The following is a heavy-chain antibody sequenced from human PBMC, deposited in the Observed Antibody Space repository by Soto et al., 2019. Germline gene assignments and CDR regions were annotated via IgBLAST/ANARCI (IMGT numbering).Heavy chain of an antibody. D-gene: IGHD3-10*01. CDR2: IFTRDSET. J-gene: IGHJ5*02. Sequence: LKISCKGPGHLFNNHWIGWVRQTPGKGLEWMGLIFTRDSETKTSPSFQGHVSFSVDNSINTVYLQWTSLKTTDTGIYFCARGYFDSGHGYDLWGQGTMVTVYS. CDR1: GHLFNNHW. V-gene: IGHV5-51*01. CDR3: ARGYFDSGHGYDL.